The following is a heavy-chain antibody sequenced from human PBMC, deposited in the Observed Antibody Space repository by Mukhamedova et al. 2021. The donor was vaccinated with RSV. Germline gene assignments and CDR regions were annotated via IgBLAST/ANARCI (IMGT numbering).Heavy chain of an antibody. J-gene: IGHJ4*02. V-gene: IGHV4-59*01. CDR3: ARAIGGIQLSRRHFDY. D-gene: IGHD5-18*01. Sequence: EWIGYIYYSGSTNYNPSLKSRVTISVDTSKNQFSLKLSSVTAADTAVYYCARAIGGIQLSRRHFDYWGQGTLVTVSS. CDR2: IYYSGST.